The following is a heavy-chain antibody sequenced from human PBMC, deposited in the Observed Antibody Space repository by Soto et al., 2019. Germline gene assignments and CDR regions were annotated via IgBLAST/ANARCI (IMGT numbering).Heavy chain of an antibody. Sequence: GGSLRLSCAASGFTFSSYGMHWVCQAPGKGLEWVAVIWYDGSNKYYADSVKGRFTISRDNSKNTLYLQMNSLRAEDTAVYYCASSGADYYYYGMDVWGQGTTVTVSS. CDR2: IWYDGSNK. V-gene: IGHV3-33*01. CDR1: GFTFSSYG. J-gene: IGHJ6*02. D-gene: IGHD4-17*01. CDR3: ASSGADYYYYGMDV.